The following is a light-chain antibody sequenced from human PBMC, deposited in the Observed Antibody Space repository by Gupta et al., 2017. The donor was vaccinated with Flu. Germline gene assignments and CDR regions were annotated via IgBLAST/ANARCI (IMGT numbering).Light chain of an antibody. J-gene: IGLJ1*01. Sequence: GGGYDYVSWYQQHPGQAPKLLIYAVSSRPSGVSDRFSGSKSGITASLTISGLQTEDESRYYCGSFTSSANSLFFFGTGTWVAVL. CDR1: GGGYDY. CDR3: GSFTSSANSLFF. CDR2: AVS. V-gene: IGLV2-14*03.